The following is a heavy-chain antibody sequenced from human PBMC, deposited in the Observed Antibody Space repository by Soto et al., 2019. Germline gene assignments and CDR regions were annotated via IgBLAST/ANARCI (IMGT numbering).Heavy chain of an antibody. CDR2: IHSDGSST. Sequence: VGSLRLPCAASGFTFSNYWIHWVRQAPGKGLVWVSRIHSDGSSTFYADSVKGRFTISRDNAKKMVYLQMNSLRAEDTAVYYCARDNWNTVWGQGTMVNV. V-gene: IGHV3-74*01. CDR3: ARDNWNTV. D-gene: IGHD1-20*01. J-gene: IGHJ3*01. CDR1: GFTFSNYW.